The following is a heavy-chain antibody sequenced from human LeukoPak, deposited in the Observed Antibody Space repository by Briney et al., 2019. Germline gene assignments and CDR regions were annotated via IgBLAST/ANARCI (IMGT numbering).Heavy chain of an antibody. D-gene: IGHD3-10*01. J-gene: IGHJ6*02. CDR3: ARGLQSMVRGVISVRYYYGMDV. Sequence: ASVKVSCKASGYTFTSYDINWVRQATGQGLEWMGWMNPNSGNTGYAQKFQGRVTMTRNTSISTAYMELSSLRSEGTAVYYCARGLQSMVRGVISVRYYYGMDVWGQGATVTVSS. V-gene: IGHV1-8*01. CDR1: GYTFTSYD. CDR2: MNPNSGNT.